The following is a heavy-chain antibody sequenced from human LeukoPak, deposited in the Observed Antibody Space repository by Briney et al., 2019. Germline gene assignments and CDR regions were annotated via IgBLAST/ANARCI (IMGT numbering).Heavy chain of an antibody. D-gene: IGHD2-15*01. CDR3: ARALTPGYCSGGTCSYFDY. CDR1: GYFISSGYY. Sequence: SETLSLTCAVSGYFISSGYYWGWSRQPPGKGLERIGIIYHSGSTYYNPSLKRRVTISVDTNKKQFSLQVSSVTAAHTAVYYCARALTPGYCSGGTCSYFDYWGQGTLVTASS. J-gene: IGHJ4*02. V-gene: IGHV4-38-2*01. CDR2: IYHSGST.